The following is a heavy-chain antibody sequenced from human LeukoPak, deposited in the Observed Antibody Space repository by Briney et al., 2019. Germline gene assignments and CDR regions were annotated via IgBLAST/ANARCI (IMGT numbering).Heavy chain of an antibody. J-gene: IGHJ4*02. D-gene: IGHD2/OR15-2a*01. Sequence: TSETLSLTCTVSGGSISSDGFYWNWIRQHPGKGLEWIGYIYYSGGTYYNPSLQSRVTISVDTSKNQFSLKLSSVTAADTAVYYCARDVMLSGRYFDYWGQGTLVTVSS. CDR3: ARDVMLSGRYFDY. CDR1: GGSISSDGFY. CDR2: IYYSGGT. V-gene: IGHV4-31*03.